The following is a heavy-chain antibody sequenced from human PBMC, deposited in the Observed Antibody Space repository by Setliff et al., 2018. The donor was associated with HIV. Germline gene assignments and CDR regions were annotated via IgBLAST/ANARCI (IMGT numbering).Heavy chain of an antibody. V-gene: IGHV1-2*04. CDR2: INPNNGGT. Sequence: GASVKVSCKASGYTFTGYYMHWVRQAPGQGLEWMGWINPNNGGTNYAQKFQGWITMTRDTSISTAYMELSSLRSDDTAVYYCARVVVRGVTFIAEYFQHWGQGTLVTVSS. CDR3: ARVVVRGVTFIAEYFQH. J-gene: IGHJ1*01. D-gene: IGHD3-10*01. CDR1: GYTFTGYY.